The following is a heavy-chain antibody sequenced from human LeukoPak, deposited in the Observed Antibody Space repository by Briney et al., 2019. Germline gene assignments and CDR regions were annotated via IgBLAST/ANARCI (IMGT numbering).Heavy chain of an antibody. Sequence: GGSLRLSCAASGFTVSSNYMSWVRQAPGKGLEWVSVIYSGGSTYYADSVKGRFTISRDNSKNTLYLQMNSLRAEDTAVYYCAKDLYRVITDAFDIWGQGTMVTVSS. D-gene: IGHD3-22*01. CDR3: AKDLYRVITDAFDI. J-gene: IGHJ3*02. CDR1: GFTVSSNY. CDR2: IYSGGST. V-gene: IGHV3-53*01.